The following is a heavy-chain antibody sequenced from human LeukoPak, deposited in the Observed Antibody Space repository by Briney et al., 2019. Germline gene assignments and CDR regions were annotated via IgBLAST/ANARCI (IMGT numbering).Heavy chain of an antibody. CDR1: GFTFSSCA. V-gene: IGHV3-23*01. CDR2: ISGSGGST. D-gene: IGHD5-18*01. Sequence: GGSLRLSCAASGFTFSSCAMSWVRQAQAPGKGLEWVSTISGSGGSTYYADSVKGRFTISRGNSKNTLYLQMNSLRAEDTAVYYCAKTAMVAYYFDYWGQGTLVTVSS. J-gene: IGHJ4*02. CDR3: AKTAMVAYYFDY.